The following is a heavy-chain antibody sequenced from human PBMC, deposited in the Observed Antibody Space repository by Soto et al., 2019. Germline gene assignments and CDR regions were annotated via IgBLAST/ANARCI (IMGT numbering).Heavy chain of an antibody. V-gene: IGHV4-31*03. J-gene: IGHJ6*02. CDR2: IYYSGST. CDR3: ASIAVAGLPYYYYGMDV. CDR1: GGSISSGGYY. Sequence: LSLTCTVSGGSISSGGYYWSWIRQHPGKGLEWIGYIYYSGSTYYNPSLKSRVTISVDTSKNQFSLKLSSVTAADTAVYYCASIAVAGLPYYYYGMDVWGQGTTVTVSS. D-gene: IGHD6-19*01.